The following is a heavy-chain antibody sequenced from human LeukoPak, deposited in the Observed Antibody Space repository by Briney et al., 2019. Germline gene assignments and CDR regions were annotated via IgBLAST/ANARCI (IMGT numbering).Heavy chain of an antibody. CDR3: AKFIGGSYIIDY. CDR1: GFTFSSYA. V-gene: IGHV3-23*01. Sequence: PGGSLRLSCAASGFTFSSYAMSWVRQAPGKGLEWVSAISGSGSSTYYADSVKGRFTISRDNSKNTLYLQMNSLRAEDTAVYYCAKFIGGSYIIDYWGQGTLVTVSS. CDR2: ISGSGSST. J-gene: IGHJ4*02. D-gene: IGHD1-26*01.